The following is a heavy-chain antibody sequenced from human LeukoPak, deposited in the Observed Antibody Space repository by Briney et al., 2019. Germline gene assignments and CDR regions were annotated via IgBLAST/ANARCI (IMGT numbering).Heavy chain of an antibody. Sequence: SETLSLTCSVSGGSLSAFYWTWIRQPAGKRLEWIGRIYSSGTTNYNPSLKSRVSMSLDMANNQFSLKLQSVTAADTAIYYCARVEVIAANSLFYYYMDVWGKGTTVTVSS. V-gene: IGHV4-4*07. J-gene: IGHJ6*03. D-gene: IGHD2-21*01. CDR1: GGSLSAFY. CDR3: ARVEVIAANSLFYYYMDV. CDR2: IYSSGTT.